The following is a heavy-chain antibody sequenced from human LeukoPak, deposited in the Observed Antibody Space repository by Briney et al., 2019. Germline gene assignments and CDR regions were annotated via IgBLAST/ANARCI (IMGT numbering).Heavy chain of an antibody. Sequence: GGSLRLSCVASGFTVSSKYMSWVRQAPGKGLEWVGRIKSKTDGGTTDYAAPVKGRFTVSRDDSKNTLYLQMNSLKTEDTAVYYCTTEGLVAAAKWLWGPNDYWGQGTLVTVSS. CDR1: GFTVSSKY. D-gene: IGHD6-13*01. V-gene: IGHV3-15*01. CDR2: IKSKTDGGTT. J-gene: IGHJ4*02. CDR3: TTEGLVAAAKWLWGPNDY.